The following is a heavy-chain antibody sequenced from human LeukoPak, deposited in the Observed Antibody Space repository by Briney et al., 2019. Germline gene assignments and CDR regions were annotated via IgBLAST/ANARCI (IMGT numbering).Heavy chain of an antibody. CDR2: ISSSSSTI. J-gene: IGHJ4*02. V-gene: IGHV3-48*02. CDR1: GFTFSSYS. D-gene: IGHD3-9*01. Sequence: GGSLRLSCAASGFTFSSYSMNWVRQAPGKGLEWVSYISSSSSTIYYADSVKGRFTISRDNAKNSLYPQMNSLRDEDTAVYYCASPRYFDWLPPTYYFDYWGQGTLVTVSS. CDR3: ASPRYFDWLPPTYYFDY.